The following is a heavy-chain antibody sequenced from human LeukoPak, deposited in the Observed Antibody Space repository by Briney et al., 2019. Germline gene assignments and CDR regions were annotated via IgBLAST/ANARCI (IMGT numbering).Heavy chain of an antibody. CDR2: IKQDGSEK. D-gene: IGHD3-10*01. V-gene: IGHV3-7*04. CDR1: GFTFSSYW. J-gene: IGHJ4*02. CDR3: AGETSYFSSGTSFDY. Sequence: GGSLRLSCAASGFTFSSYWMSWVRQAPGKGLEWVANIKQDGSEKYYVYSVKGRFTISRDNAKNSLYLQMNSLTMEDAAFYYRAGETSYFSSGTSFDYWGQGTLVTVSS.